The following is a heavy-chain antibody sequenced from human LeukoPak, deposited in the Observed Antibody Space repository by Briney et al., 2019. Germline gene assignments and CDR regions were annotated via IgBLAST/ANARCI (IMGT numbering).Heavy chain of an antibody. CDR2: INHSGST. V-gene: IGHV4-34*01. Sequence: PSETLSLTCAVYGGSLSGYYWSWIRQSPGKGLEWIGEINHSGSTNYNPSLKSRVTISVDTSKNQFSLKLRSVTAADAAVYYCARGDPSRHCSGGSCYSVELWFDYWGQGTLVTVSS. D-gene: IGHD2-15*01. CDR3: ARGDPSRHCSGGSCYSVELWFDY. CDR1: GGSLSGYY. J-gene: IGHJ4*02.